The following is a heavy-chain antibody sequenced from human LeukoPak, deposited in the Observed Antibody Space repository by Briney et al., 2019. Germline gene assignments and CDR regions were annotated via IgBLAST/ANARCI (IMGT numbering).Heavy chain of an antibody. D-gene: IGHD3-10*01. J-gene: IGHJ4*02. CDR3: ARDAPSGSSGLFDY. V-gene: IGHV1-69*05. Sequence: VASVKVSCKASGGTFSSYAISWVRQAPGQGLEWMGGIIPIFGTANYAQKFQGRVTITTDESTSTAYMELSSLRSEDTAVYYCARDAPSGSSGLFDYWGPGTLVTVSS. CDR2: IIPIFGTA. CDR1: GGTFSSYA.